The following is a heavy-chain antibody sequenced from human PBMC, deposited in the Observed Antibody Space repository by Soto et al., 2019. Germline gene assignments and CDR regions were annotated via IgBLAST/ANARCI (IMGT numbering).Heavy chain of an antibody. J-gene: IGHJ4*02. CDR1: GDSITSSSHY. V-gene: IGHV4-39*01. Sequence: SETLSLTCTVSGDSITSSSHYWGWIRQPPGKGLECIANIYYDGNTYYNPSLKSRVAISLDTSKNQFSLRLNSVTAADTAVYYCSRSCFLPGVYLYPFDYWGQGTLVTVSS. CDR3: SRSCFLPGVYLYPFDY. CDR2: IYYDGNT. D-gene: IGHD2-8*01.